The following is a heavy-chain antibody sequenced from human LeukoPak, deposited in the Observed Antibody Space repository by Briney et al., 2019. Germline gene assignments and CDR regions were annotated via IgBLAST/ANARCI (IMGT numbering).Heavy chain of an antibody. CDR3: ARASDGTIDY. V-gene: IGHV3-21*01. Sequence: GGSLRLSCAASGFTFRSYSMNWVRQAPGKGLEWVSSISSSSSYIYYADSVKGRFTISRDNAKNSLYLQMNSLRAEDTAVYYCARASDGTIDYWGQGTLVTVSS. CDR1: GFTFRSYS. D-gene: IGHD5-24*01. J-gene: IGHJ4*02. CDR2: ISSSSSYI.